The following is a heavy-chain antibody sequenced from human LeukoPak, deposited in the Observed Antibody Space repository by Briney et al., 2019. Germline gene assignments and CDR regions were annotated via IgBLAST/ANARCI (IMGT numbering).Heavy chain of an antibody. J-gene: IGHJ6*03. CDR3: AKVAFLCSTSCYHYYMDV. CDR2: IRYDGCNK. CDR1: GFTFSSHG. V-gene: IGHV3-30*02. D-gene: IGHD2-2*01. Sequence: PGGSLRLPCAPSGFTFSSHGMHWVRQAPAKGLEWVAFIRYDGCNKYYADSVKGRFTITRDNSKNALYLQMDSLRAEDTAVYYCAKVAFLCSTSCYHYYMDVWGKGTTVTVSS.